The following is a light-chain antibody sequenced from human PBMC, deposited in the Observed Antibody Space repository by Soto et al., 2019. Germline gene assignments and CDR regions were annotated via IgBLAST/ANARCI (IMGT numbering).Light chain of an antibody. J-gene: IGLJ1*01. CDR3: SSYTSSTTYV. V-gene: IGLV2-14*01. Sequence: QSALTQPASVSGSPGQSITISCTGTRSDVGGYKYVSWYQQHPGKAPKLMIFDVSNRPSGVSNRFSGSKSGNTASLTISGLQAEDEADYYCSSYTSSTTYVFATGTKLTVL. CDR1: RSDVGGYKY. CDR2: DVS.